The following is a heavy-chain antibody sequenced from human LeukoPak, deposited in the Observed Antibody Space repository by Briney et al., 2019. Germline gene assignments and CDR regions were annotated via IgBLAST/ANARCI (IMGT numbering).Heavy chain of an antibody. CDR1: GFIFSRYW. Sequence: GGSLRLSCATSGFIFSRYWMSWVRRAPGKGLEWVANIKEDGSAQYYVGSVKGRFTISRDNAKNSLSLQMNSLRAEDTAVYYCATSSNAPGNHWGQGTLVTVSS. V-gene: IGHV3-7*01. CDR3: ATSSNAPGNH. D-gene: IGHD2-2*01. J-gene: IGHJ5*02. CDR2: IKEDGSAQ.